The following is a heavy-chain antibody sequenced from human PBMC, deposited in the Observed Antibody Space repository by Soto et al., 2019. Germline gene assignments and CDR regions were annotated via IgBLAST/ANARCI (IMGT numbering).Heavy chain of an antibody. CDR1: GYTFTSYD. Sequence: QVQLVQSGAEVKKPGASVKVSCKASGYTFTSYDISWVRQAPGQGLEWMGWISGYNGNTNYAQKLQGRVTMTTDPPTSTAYMELMSLRSDDTAVYYFARDQRGYRDAFDIWCQGTMVTVSS. J-gene: IGHJ3*02. V-gene: IGHV1-18*04. CDR2: ISGYNGNT. CDR3: ARDQRGYRDAFDI. D-gene: IGHD3-22*01.